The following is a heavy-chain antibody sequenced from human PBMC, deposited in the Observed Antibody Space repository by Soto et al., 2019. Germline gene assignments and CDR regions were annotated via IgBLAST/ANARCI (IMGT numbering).Heavy chain of an antibody. CDR1: GGSISSGGYY. Sequence: QVQLQESGPGLVKPSQTLSLTCTVSGGSISSGGYYWSWIRLHPGKGLEWIGYIYYSGSTHSNPSLKSRVTISVDTSKNQFSLKLSAGTAADTAVYYCARVYNWNYSLWGQGTLVTVSS. J-gene: IGHJ4*02. CDR3: ARVYNWNYSL. V-gene: IGHV4-31*03. D-gene: IGHD1-1*01. CDR2: IYYSGST.